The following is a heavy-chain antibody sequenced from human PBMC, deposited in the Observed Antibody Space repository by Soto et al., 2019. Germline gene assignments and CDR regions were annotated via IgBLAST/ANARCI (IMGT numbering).Heavy chain of an antibody. D-gene: IGHD5-12*01. CDR3: AHRPYIISSYSGYDIFDY. CDR2: IYWDDDK. CDR1: GFSLRNSGVG. J-gene: IGHJ4*02. Sequence: QITLKESGPTLVKPTQTLTLTCTFSGFSLRNSGVGVGWIRQPPGKALEWLALIYWDDDKRYSPSLKSRLTVTKDTSKNQVVLTMTNMDPVDTATYYCAHRPYIISSYSGYDIFDYWGQGRLVTVSS. V-gene: IGHV2-5*02.